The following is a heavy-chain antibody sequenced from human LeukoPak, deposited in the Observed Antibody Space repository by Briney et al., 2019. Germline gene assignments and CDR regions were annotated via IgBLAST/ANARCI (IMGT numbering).Heavy chain of an antibody. CDR1: GYTFTSYV. J-gene: IGHJ3*01. CDR2: MSPNSGNT. D-gene: IGHD1-1*01. V-gene: IGHV1-8*01. Sequence: GASVKVSCKASGYTFTSYVISRVRQDTGQGPEWMGWMSPNSGNTGYAQKFQGRVIMTRNTSISTAYMELSSLRSEDTAVYYCARGRHNNCWGQGTMVTVSS. CDR3: ARGRHNNC.